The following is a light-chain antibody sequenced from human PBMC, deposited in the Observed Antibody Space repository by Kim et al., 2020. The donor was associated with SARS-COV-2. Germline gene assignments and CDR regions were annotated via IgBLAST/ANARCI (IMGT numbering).Light chain of an antibody. CDR1: SLRTYY. J-gene: IGLJ2*01. V-gene: IGLV3-19*01. CDR2: GRN. Sequence: SSELTQDPAVSVALGQTVRITCQGDSLRTYYATWFQQRPRQAPVLVIYGRNNRPSGIPDRFSGSSSGNTASLTISGAQAEDEDDFYCQSRDSDGNVLFGGGTKVTVL. CDR3: QSRDSDGNVL.